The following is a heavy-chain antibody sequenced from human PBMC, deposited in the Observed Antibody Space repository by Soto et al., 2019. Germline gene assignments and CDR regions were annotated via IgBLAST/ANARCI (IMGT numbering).Heavy chain of an antibody. CDR2: ISXSGDET. V-gene: IGHV3-23*01. Sequence: PGXSLRLSCAASGLRFDMLYMNWVRQAPGKGPECXAAISXSGDETSYADSXKGRFTLSGDNSKNMMYLQVSSLRTEDTAMYYCARNDRLRVGGKGTLVTVYS. CDR3: ARNDRLRV. D-gene: IGHD2-15*01. J-gene: IGHJ4*02. CDR1: GLRFDMLY.